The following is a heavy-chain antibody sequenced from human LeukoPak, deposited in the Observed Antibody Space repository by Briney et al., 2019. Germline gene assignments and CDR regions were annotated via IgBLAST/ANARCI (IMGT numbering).Heavy chain of an antibody. D-gene: IGHD3-10*01. V-gene: IGHV3-53*01. CDR2: IYSGGST. CDR1: GFTVSSNY. Sequence: GGSLRLSCAVSGFTVSSNYMSWVRQAPGKGLEWISVIYSGGSTYYADSVKGRFTISRDNSKNTLYLQMNNLRAEDTAIYYCARGYYYGRFDYWGQGTLVTVSS. CDR3: ARGYYYGRFDY. J-gene: IGHJ4*02.